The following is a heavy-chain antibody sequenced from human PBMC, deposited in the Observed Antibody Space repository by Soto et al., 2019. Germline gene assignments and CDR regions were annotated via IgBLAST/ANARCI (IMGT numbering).Heavy chain of an antibody. J-gene: IGHJ4*02. CDR3: ARDSSGRHDY. Sequence: SETLSLTCTVSGGSISSGSYYWAWIRQPPGKGLEWIGSLYYSGSTYYNASLKSRVTISVDTSKNQFFLKVNSVTAADTAVYFCARDSSGRHDYWGQGTPVTVSS. CDR2: LYYSGST. CDR1: GGSISSGSYY. V-gene: IGHV4-39*07. D-gene: IGHD3-22*01.